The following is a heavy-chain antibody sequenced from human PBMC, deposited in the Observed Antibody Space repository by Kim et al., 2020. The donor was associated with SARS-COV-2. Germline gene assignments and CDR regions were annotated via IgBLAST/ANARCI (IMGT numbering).Heavy chain of an antibody. J-gene: IGHJ5*02. Sequence: SRVTISVDTSKNQFSLKLSSVTAADTAVYYCARTGSKTYDFWSVLNWFDPWGQGTLVTVSS. V-gene: IGHV4-30-2*04. D-gene: IGHD3-3*01. CDR3: ARTGSKTYDFWSVLNWFDP.